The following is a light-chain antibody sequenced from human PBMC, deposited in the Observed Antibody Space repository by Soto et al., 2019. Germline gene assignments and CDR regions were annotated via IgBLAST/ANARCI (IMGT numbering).Light chain of an antibody. CDR3: QQYNNWPPYS. Sequence: EIMMTQSPATLSVSPGERATLSCRASQSISSDLAWYQQKPGQAPRLLIYGASTRAPGIPGRFTGSGFGTDFTLTISSLQSEDFALYYCQQYNNWPPYSFGQGTKLEIK. CDR2: GAS. CDR1: QSISSD. V-gene: IGKV3-15*01. J-gene: IGKJ2*03.